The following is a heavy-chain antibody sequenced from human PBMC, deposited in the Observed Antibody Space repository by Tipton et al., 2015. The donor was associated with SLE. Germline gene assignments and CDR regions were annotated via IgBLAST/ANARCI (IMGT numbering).Heavy chain of an antibody. V-gene: IGHV4-39*07. D-gene: IGHD4/OR15-4a*01. J-gene: IGHJ4*02. CDR2: LYFNGRT. Sequence: TLSLTCSVSGDSISSSYYWGWIRQPPGKGLEWIGTLYFNGRTFYSPSLKSRVTISQDTSKNQFSLRLTSVTAADSAVYYCARDQGDYGLFDNWSQGTLVTVSS. CDR3: ARDQGDYGLFDN. CDR1: GDSISSSYY.